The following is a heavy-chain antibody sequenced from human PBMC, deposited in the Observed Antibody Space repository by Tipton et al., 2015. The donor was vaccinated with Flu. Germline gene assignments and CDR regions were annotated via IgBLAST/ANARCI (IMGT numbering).Heavy chain of an antibody. V-gene: IGHV4-31*03. D-gene: IGHD4-17*01. Sequence: TLSLTCTVSGGSISRGGYYWSWIRRHPGKGLEWIGYIYYSGSTYYNPSLKSRVTISVDTSKNQFSLKLSSVTAADTAVYYCARDTTPNDYGDTGFDYWGQGTLVTVSS. CDR2: IYYSGST. CDR3: ARDTTPNDYGDTGFDY. CDR1: GGSISRGGYY. J-gene: IGHJ4*02.